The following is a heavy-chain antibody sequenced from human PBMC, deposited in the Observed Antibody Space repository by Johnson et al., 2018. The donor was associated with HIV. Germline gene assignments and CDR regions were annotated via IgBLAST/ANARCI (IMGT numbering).Heavy chain of an antibody. Sequence: QMQLVESGGGLVPPGGSLRLSCAASGFTFSSYAMHLVRQAPGKGLEWVAVISYDGSNKYYADSVKGRFTISRDNSKNSLYLQMNSLRAEDTAVYYCAREAYAAGAFDIWGQGTMVTVSS. V-gene: IGHV3-30*04. CDR2: ISYDGSNK. CDR3: AREAYAAGAFDI. J-gene: IGHJ3*02. D-gene: IGHD3-16*01. CDR1: GFTFSSYA.